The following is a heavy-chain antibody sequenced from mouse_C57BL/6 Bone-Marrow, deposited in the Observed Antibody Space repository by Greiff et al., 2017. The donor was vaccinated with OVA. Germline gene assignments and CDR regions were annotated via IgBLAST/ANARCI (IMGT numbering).Heavy chain of an antibody. V-gene: IGHV14-4*01. J-gene: IGHJ4*01. CDR2: IDPENGDT. CDR3: TTAYYYAMDY. Sequence: EVQLKESGAELVRPGASVKLSCTASGFNIKDDYMHWVKQRPEQGLEWIGWIDPENGDTEYASKFQGKATITADTSSNTAYLQLSSLTSEDTAVYYCTTAYYYAMDYWGQGTSVTVSS. CDR1: GFNIKDDY.